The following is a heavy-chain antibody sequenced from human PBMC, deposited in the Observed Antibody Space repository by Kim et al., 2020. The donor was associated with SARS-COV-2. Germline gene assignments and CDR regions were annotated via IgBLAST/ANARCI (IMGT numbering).Heavy chain of an antibody. CDR3: ATDRASYYDFWSGTAGAFDI. J-gene: IGHJ3*02. Sequence: ASVKVSCKVSGYTLTELSMHWVRQAPGKGLEWMGGFDPEDGETIYAQKFQGRVTMTEDTSTDTAYMELSSLRSEDTAVYYCATDRASYYDFWSGTAGAFDIWGQGTMVTVSS. V-gene: IGHV1-24*01. CDR2: FDPEDGET. D-gene: IGHD3-3*01. CDR1: GYTLTELS.